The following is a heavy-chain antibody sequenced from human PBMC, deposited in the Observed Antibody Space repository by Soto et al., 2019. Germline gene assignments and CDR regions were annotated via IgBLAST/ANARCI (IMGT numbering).Heavy chain of an antibody. CDR2: IIHSGST. CDR1: GGSFSGYY. V-gene: IGHV4-34*12. Sequence: SETLSLTCAVYGGSFSGYYWSWIRQPPGKGLEWFGEIIHSGSTNYNPFFKSRVTISVDTSKNLFSLKLSSVTAADTAVYYCARERLRETDGYNCCGFQRWGQGTLVTVSS. CDR3: ARERLRETDGYNCCGFQR. J-gene: IGHJ1*01. D-gene: IGHD5-12*01.